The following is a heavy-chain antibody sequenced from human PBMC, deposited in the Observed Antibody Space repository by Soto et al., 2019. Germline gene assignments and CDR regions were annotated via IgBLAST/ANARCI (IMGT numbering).Heavy chain of an antibody. CDR3: ARDVGGILRFGES. Sequence: DVQLVESGGGLVKPGGSLRLSCAASGFTFSTYNMNWVRQAPGKGLEWVSSIPSSTSYIFYADSVKGRFTISRDNAKNSLYLQMNSLRAEDTAVYYFARDVGGILRFGESWGQGTLVTVSS. CDR2: IPSSTSYI. V-gene: IGHV3-21*01. J-gene: IGHJ5*02. CDR1: GFTFSTYN. D-gene: IGHD3-10*01.